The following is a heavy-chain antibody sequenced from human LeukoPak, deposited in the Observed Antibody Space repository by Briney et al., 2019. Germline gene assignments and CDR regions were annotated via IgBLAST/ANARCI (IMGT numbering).Heavy chain of an antibody. CDR2: INWSGGST. V-gene: IGHV3-20*04. Sequence: GGSLRLSCAASGFTFDDYGMSWVRQAPGKGLEWVSGINWSGGSTGYADSVKGRFTISRDNAKNSLYLQMNSLRAEDTALYYRARGLYYYYRCGYYYLGYWGQGTLVTVSS. J-gene: IGHJ4*02. CDR3: ARGLYYYYRCGYYYLGY. D-gene: IGHD3-22*01. CDR1: GFTFDDYG.